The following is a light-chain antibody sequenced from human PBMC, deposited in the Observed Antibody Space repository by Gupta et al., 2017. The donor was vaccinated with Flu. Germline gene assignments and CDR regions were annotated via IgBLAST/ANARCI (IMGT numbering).Light chain of an antibody. CDR1: RSSSRNY. CDR2: GVS. V-gene: IGKV3-20*01. J-gene: IGKJ3*01. CDR3: QQYSSSPLFS. Sequence: TLPLSRGGGPTSACRCSRSSSRNYLACYQQKPGQAPRLLIYGVSTRATGIPNRFSGSGSGTDFTLTISRLEPEDCAVYYCQQYSSSPLFSFGPGTKVEIK.